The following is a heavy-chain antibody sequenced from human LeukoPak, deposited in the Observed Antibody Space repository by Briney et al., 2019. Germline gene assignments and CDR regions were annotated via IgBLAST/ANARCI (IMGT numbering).Heavy chain of an antibody. CDR3: AKDRGFVGGITMVRGGIITNWFDP. CDR1: GFSFGIYG. D-gene: IGHD3-10*01. CDR2: IWADGRRE. V-gene: IGHV3-30*02. Sequence: GGSLRLSCAAFGFSFGIYGMRWVRQAPGKGLEWVAFIWADGRREFYADSVRGRFTVSRDNYKNTLYLQMNSLRAEDTAVYYCAKDRGFVGGITMVRGGIITNWFDPWGQGTLVTVSS. J-gene: IGHJ5*02.